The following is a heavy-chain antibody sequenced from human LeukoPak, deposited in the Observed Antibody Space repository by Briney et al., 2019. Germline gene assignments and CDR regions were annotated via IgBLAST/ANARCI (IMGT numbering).Heavy chain of an antibody. CDR2: ISSSSSYI. D-gene: IGHD3-22*01. Sequence: GGSLRLSCAASGFTFSSCSMNWVRQAPGKGLEWVSSISSSSSYIYYADSVKGRFTISRDNAKNSLYLQMNSLRAEDTAVYYCARTLLDSSGYYTDVYYFDYWGQGTLVTVSS. V-gene: IGHV3-21*01. CDR1: GFTFSSCS. J-gene: IGHJ4*02. CDR3: ARTLLDSSGYYTDVYYFDY.